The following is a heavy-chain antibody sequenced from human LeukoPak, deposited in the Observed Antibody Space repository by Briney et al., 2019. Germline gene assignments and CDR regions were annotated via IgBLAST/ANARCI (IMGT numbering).Heavy chain of an antibody. Sequence: GGSLRLSCAASGFTFSDYYMSWIRQAPGKGLEWVSYISSGDNTIYYADSVKGRFTMSRDNAKNSLYLQMNSLRAEDTAVYYCARAPYDSSGYYHPPEYFQHWGQGTLVTVSS. CDR1: GFTFSDYY. CDR2: ISSGDNTI. D-gene: IGHD3-22*01. V-gene: IGHV3-11*04. CDR3: ARAPYDSSGYYHPPEYFQH. J-gene: IGHJ1*01.